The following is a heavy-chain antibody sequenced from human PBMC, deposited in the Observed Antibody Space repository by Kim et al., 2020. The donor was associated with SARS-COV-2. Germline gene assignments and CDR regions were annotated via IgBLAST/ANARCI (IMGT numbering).Heavy chain of an antibody. Sequence: SETLSLTCTVSGDSISSYYWNWIRQSPGKGLEWIGYVSYSGNTNYNPSLKSRVTISVDTSKNQFSLRLSPVAAADTAVYYCARVGVRGVKVDYWGQGTLV. V-gene: IGHV4-59*01. CDR1: GDSISSYY. CDR2: VSYSGNT. J-gene: IGHJ4*02. CDR3: ARVGVRGVKVDY. D-gene: IGHD3-10*01.